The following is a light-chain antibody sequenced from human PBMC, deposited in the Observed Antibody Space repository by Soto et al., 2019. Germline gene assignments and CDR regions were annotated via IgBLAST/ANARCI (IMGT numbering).Light chain of an antibody. Sequence: DIQMTQSPSSLSASVGDRVTITCRASQTISTYLNWYQQKPGKAPRLLIYDASSLLSGVPSRFRGSGSGTDFTLTIASLQREDFSTYYCQQSDSTPYTFGQGTK. V-gene: IGKV1-39*01. CDR1: QTISTY. CDR3: QQSDSTPYT. CDR2: DAS. J-gene: IGKJ2*01.